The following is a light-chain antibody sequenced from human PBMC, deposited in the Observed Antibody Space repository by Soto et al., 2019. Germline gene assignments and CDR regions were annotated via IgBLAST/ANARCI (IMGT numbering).Light chain of an antibody. Sequence: DIVMTQSPLSLPVTPGEPASISCTSNQSLLNSDGYNYLDWYLQKPGQSPQVLIFLGSYRASGVPDRFRGSGSGTEFTLKISRVAAEDVGVYFCMQGIQTPPSFGRGTRVEI. CDR1: QSLLNSDGYNY. J-gene: IGKJ1*01. CDR3: MQGIQTPPS. V-gene: IGKV2-28*01. CDR2: LGS.